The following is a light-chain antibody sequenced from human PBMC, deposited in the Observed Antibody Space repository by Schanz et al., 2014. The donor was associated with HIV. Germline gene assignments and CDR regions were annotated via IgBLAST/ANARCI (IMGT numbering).Light chain of an antibody. CDR3: QQTYSLPVT. J-gene: IGKJ1*01. CDR1: QSISSW. CDR2: AAS. Sequence: DIQMTQSPPTLSASVGDRVTITCRASQSISSWLAWYQQKPGKAPKLLIYAASSLQSGVPSRFSGSGSGTDFALTISSLQPEDFATYYCQQTYSLPVTFGQGTKVEIK. V-gene: IGKV1-12*01.